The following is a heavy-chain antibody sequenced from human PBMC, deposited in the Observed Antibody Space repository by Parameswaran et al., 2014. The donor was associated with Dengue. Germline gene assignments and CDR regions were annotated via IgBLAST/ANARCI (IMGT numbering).Heavy chain of an antibody. J-gene: IGHJ4*02. V-gene: IGHV1-69*04. Sequence: RLVRQAPGQGLEWMGRIIPILGIAKYAQKFEGRVTISADKSTSTVYMELSSLRSEDTAVYYCAREARPGYYDSSGYDYWGQGTLVTVSS. CDR2: IIPILGIA. D-gene: IGHD3-22*01. CDR3: AREARPGYYDSSGYDY.